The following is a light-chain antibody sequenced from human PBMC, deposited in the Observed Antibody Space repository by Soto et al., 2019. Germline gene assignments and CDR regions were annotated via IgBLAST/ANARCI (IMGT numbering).Light chain of an antibody. J-gene: IGKJ4*01. V-gene: IGKV1-17*01. CDR2: GAS. CDR3: LQHKSYPLT. Sequence: DIQMTQSPSSLSASVGDRVTITCRASQGIGNDLGWYQQKPGKAPKRLIYGASRLESGVPSRFSGSGSGTEFTLTINSLQPEDFATYYCLQHKSYPLTFGGGTKVESK. CDR1: QGIGND.